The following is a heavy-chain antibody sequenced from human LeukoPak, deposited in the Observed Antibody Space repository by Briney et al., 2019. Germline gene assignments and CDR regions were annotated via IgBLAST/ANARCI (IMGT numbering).Heavy chain of an antibody. J-gene: IGHJ4*02. CDR3: ARDYCSSTSCYPDY. D-gene: IGHD2-2*01. CDR2: ISSNGGST. CDR1: GFTFSSYA. Sequence: HPGGSLRLSCAASGFTFSSYAMHWVRQAPGKGLEYVSAISSNGGSTYYANSVKGRFTISRDNSKNTLYLQMNSLRAEDTAVYYCARDYCSSTSCYPDYWGQGTLVTVSS. V-gene: IGHV3-64*01.